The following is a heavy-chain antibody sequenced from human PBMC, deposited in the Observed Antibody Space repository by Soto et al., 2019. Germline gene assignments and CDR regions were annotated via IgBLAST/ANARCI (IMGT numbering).Heavy chain of an antibody. CDR3: ARSPNLERELTTAMAPYYFDY. Sequence: NPSETLSLTCTVSGGSISSDDYYWSWIRQPPGKGLEWIGYIYYSGSTYYNPSLKSRVTISVDTSKNQFSLKLSSVTAADTAVYYCARSPNLERELTTAMAPYYFDYWGQGTLVTVSS. CDR1: GGSISSDDYY. CDR2: IYYSGST. D-gene: IGHD5-18*01. V-gene: IGHV4-30-4*01. J-gene: IGHJ4*02.